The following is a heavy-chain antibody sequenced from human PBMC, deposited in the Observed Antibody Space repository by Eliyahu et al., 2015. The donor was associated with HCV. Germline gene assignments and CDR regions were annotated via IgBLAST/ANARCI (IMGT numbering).Heavy chain of an antibody. V-gene: IGHV3-15*01. CDR1: GFXFSNAW. CDR3: TTDPLNYDLLTGYFTYYFDY. CDR2: IKSKTDGGTT. J-gene: IGHJ4*02. Sequence: EVQLVESGGGLVKPGGSLRLSCAASGFXFSNAWMXWVRQAPGEGAGGVGRIKSKTDGGTTDYAAPVKGRFTISRDDSKNTLYLQMNSLKMDDTAVYYCTTDPLNYDLLTGYFTYYFDYWGQGTLVAVSS. D-gene: IGHD3-9*01.